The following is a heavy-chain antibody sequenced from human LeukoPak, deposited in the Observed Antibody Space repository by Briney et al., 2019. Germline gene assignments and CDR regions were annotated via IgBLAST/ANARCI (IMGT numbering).Heavy chain of an antibody. CDR3: ARPKALAGDPFDY. Sequence: SETLSLTCAVSGYSISSGYYWGWIRPPPGKGLEWVGSIYHSGSTYYNPSLKSRVTMSVDTYKNQFSLKLSSATAADTAVYYCARPKALAGDPFDYWGQGTLVTVSS. CDR1: GYSISSGYY. J-gene: IGHJ4*02. CDR2: IYHSGST. V-gene: IGHV4-38-2*01. D-gene: IGHD6-19*01.